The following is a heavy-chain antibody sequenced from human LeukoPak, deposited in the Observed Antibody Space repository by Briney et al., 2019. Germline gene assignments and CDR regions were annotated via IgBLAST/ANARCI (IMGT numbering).Heavy chain of an antibody. Sequence: PGGSLRLSCAASGFTFSSYTMSWIRQPPGKGLEWIGEINHSGSTNYNPSLKSRVTISVDTSKNQFSLKLSSVTAADTAVYYCARGFVPAAISTPFDYWGQGTLVTVSS. V-gene: IGHV4-34*01. CDR2: INHSGST. D-gene: IGHD2-2*02. CDR1: GFTFSSYT. CDR3: ARGFVPAAISTPFDY. J-gene: IGHJ4*02.